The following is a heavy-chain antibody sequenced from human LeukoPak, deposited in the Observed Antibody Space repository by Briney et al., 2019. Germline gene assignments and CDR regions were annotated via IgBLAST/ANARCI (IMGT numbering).Heavy chain of an antibody. Sequence: GGSLTLSCAASGFTFSNYWMSWVRQAPGKGLEWVANIKQDGSEKYYVDSVKGRFTISRDNAKNSLYLQMNSLRAEDTAVYYCAREELGYFDYWGQGTLVTVSS. CDR2: IKQDGSEK. CDR3: AREELGYFDY. V-gene: IGHV3-7*01. D-gene: IGHD1-26*01. J-gene: IGHJ4*02. CDR1: GFTFSNYW.